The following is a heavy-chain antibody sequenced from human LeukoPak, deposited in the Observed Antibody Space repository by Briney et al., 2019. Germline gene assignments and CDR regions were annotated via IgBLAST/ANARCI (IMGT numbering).Heavy chain of an antibody. J-gene: IGHJ4*02. Sequence: GGSLRLSCVASGFTFSTYGMSWVRQAPGKGLEWVSAISGSGGSTYYADSVKGRFTISRDNAKNSLYLQMNSLRAEDTAVYYCARDEKTGYSSSWGQGTLVTVSS. V-gene: IGHV3-23*01. D-gene: IGHD6-13*01. CDR1: GFTFSTYG. CDR2: ISGSGGST. CDR3: ARDEKTGYSSS.